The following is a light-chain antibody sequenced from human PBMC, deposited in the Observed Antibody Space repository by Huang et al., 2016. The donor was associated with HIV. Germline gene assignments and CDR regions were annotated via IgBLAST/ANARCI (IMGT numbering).Light chain of an antibody. CDR3: QQSYRIPRT. CDR1: QSVDKY. Sequence: EIQITQSQSSLSAFVGDRVIITCRAGQSVDKYLNWYQQMPGRATKLLIYGESSLQGGVSSRFSGSGSGTDFTLTIKRLQPEDAATYFCQQSYRIPRTFGQGTLLEI. CDR2: GES. V-gene: IGKV1-39*01. J-gene: IGKJ2*01.